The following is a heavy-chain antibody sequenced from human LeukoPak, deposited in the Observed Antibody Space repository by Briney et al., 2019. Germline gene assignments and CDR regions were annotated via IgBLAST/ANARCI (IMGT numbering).Heavy chain of an antibody. CDR1: EFTFSSYW. J-gene: IGHJ4*02. V-gene: IGHV3-7*01. D-gene: IGHD4-17*01. Sequence: GGSLRLSCAASEFTFSSYWMSWVRQAPGRGLEWVANIKQDGGEKYYLDSVKGRFTVSRDNAKNSLYLQMSSLRAEDTAVYYCARVGARQILEYWGQGTLVTVSS. CDR3: ARVGARQILEY. CDR2: IKQDGGEK.